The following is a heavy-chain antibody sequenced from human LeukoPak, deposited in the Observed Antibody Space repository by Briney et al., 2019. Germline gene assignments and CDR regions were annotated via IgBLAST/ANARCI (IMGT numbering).Heavy chain of an antibody. V-gene: IGHV4-30-4*01. Sequence: PSETLSLTCTVSGGSISSGDYYWRWIRQPPGKGLEWIGYIYYSGSTYYNPSLKSRVTISVDTSKNQFSLKLSSVTAADTAVYYCAGAIVGATTPFDYWGQGTLVTVSS. CDR1: GGSISSGDYY. D-gene: IGHD1-26*01. CDR2: IYYSGST. CDR3: AGAIVGATTPFDY. J-gene: IGHJ4*02.